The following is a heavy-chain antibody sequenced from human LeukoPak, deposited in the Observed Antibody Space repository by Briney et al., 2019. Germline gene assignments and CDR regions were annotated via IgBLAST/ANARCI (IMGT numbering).Heavy chain of an antibody. CDR1: GYTFTSYA. CDR3: ARITMVRGVIGYYFDY. J-gene: IGHJ4*02. V-gene: IGHV1-3*01. Sequence: ASVKVSCKASGYTFTSYAMHWVRQAPGQRLEWMGWINAGNGNTKYSQKFRGRVTITRDTSASTAYMELSSLRSEDTAVYYCARITMVRGVIGYYFDYWGQGTPATVSS. D-gene: IGHD3-10*01. CDR2: INAGNGNT.